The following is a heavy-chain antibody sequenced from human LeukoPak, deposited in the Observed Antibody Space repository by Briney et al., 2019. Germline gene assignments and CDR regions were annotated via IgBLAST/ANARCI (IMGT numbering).Heavy chain of an antibody. D-gene: IGHD3-9*01. CDR1: GFTFRSYG. CDR3: AKISSNYDILTGSPSYFDY. CDR2: ISYDGSNK. V-gene: IGHV3-30*18. Sequence: PGGSLRLSCAASGFTFRSYGMHWVRQAPGKGLEWVAVISYDGSNKYYADSVKGRFTISRDNSKNTLYLQMNSLRAEDTAVYYCAKISSNYDILTGSPSYFDYWGQGTLVTVSS. J-gene: IGHJ4*02.